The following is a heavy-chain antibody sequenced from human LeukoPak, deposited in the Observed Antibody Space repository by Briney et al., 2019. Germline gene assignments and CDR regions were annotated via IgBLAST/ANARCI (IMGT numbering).Heavy chain of an antibody. CDR1: EFNFSNYN. V-gene: IGHV3-21*01. D-gene: IGHD3-10*01. J-gene: IGHJ4*02. CDR3: ANRGSRSYYSEY. Sequence: GGSLRLSCVASEFNFSNYNINWVRQAPGKGLEWVSSISSSSDYIFYLESVKGRFTISRDNAKNSVYLQMNGLRAEDTAMYYCANRGSRSYYSEYWGQGTLVTVSS. CDR2: ISSSSDYI.